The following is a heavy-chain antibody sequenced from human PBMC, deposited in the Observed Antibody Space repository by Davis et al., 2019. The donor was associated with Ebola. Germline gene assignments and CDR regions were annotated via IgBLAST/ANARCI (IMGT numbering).Heavy chain of an antibody. Sequence: PSETLSLTCAISGDSVSSGGWNWIRQSPSRGLEWLGRTYYNSKWYHDYAVSVISRITINPDTSKNQFTLQLTSVTPEDTALYYCARGWLRGGMDVWGEGTTVTV. V-gene: IGHV6-1*01. J-gene: IGHJ6*02. CDR3: ARGWLRGGMDV. CDR1: GDSVSSGG. D-gene: IGHD5-18*01. CDR2: TYYNSKWYH.